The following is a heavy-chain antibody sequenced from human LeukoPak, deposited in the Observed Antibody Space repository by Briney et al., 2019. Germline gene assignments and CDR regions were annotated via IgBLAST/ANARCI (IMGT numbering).Heavy chain of an antibody. CDR2: MNPNSGNT. J-gene: IGHJ4*02. CDR3: ARVLETGSGSYYYY. D-gene: IGHD1-26*01. CDR1: GYTFTSYD. Sequence: GASVKVSCKASGYTFTSYDINWVRQATGQGLEWMGWMNPNSGNTGYAQKFQGRVTMTRNTSISTAYMELSSLRSEDTAVYYCARVLETGSGSYYYYWGQGTLATVSS. V-gene: IGHV1-8*01.